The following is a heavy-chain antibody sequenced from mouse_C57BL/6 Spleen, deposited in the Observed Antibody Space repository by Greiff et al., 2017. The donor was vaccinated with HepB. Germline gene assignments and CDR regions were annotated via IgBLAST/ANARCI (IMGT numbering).Heavy chain of an antibody. Sequence: VQLQQSGPELVKPGASVKISCKASGYTFTDYYMNWVKQSHGKSLEWIGDINPNNGGTSYNQKFKGKATLTVDKSSSTAYMELRSLTSEDSAVYYCARSNYDYDAYFDYWGQGTTLTVSS. CDR1: GYTFTDYY. J-gene: IGHJ2*01. D-gene: IGHD2-4*01. V-gene: IGHV1-26*01. CDR3: ARSNYDYDAYFDY. CDR2: INPNNGGT.